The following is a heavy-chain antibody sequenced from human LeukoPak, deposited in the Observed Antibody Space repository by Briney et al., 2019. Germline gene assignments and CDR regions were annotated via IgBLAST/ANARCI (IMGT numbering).Heavy chain of an antibody. CDR1: GFTFSGSA. CDR2: IRSKANSYAT. J-gene: IGHJ6*02. CDR3: TSSIAAAGNYYYGMDV. D-gene: IGHD6-13*01. V-gene: IGHV3-73*01. Sequence: PGGSLKLSCAASGFTFSGSAMHWVRHATWKGLEWVGRIRSKANSYATAYAASVKGRFTISRDDSKNTAYLQMNSLKTEDTAVYYCTSSIAAAGNYYYGMDVWGQGTTVTVSS.